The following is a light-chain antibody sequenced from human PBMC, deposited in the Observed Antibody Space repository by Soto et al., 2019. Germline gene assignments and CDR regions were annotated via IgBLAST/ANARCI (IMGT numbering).Light chain of an antibody. CDR2: EVS. CDR1: SSXXXXXXX. CDR3: FSFTTDWTHV. Sequence: QSVLTQPXXVSXXXXXSXXXXXXXXSSXXXXXXXXXXXXQYPXKXXXXXISEVSNRPSGVXNRFSGSKSDTAASLTISGXQTEDEADYFCFSFTTDWTHVFGTGTKLTVL. V-gene: IGLV2-14*01. J-gene: IGLJ1*01.